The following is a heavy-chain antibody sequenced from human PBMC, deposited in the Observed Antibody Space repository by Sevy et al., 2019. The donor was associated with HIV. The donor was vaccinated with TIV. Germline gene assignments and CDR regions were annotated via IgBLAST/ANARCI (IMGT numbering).Heavy chain of an antibody. D-gene: IGHD2-8*01. CDR3: ARVNGNFEWGYYFDY. CDR1: GGSISSGLYS. Sequence: SETLSLTCAVSGGSISSGLYSWSWIRQPPGKGLEWIGYIHQSGSTSYTPSLKSRVNISLDRSKNQFSLKMSSVRAADTAVYYCARVNGNFEWGYYFDYWGQGTLVTVSS. J-gene: IGHJ4*02. V-gene: IGHV4-30-2*01. CDR2: IHQSGST.